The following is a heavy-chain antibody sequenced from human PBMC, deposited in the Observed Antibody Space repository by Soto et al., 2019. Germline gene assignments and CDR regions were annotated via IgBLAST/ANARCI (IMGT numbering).Heavy chain of an antibody. J-gene: IGHJ5*02. CDR1: GYTFTSYG. V-gene: IGHV1-3*01. D-gene: IGHD2-8*01. CDR2: VNAGNGKT. Sequence: QVQLVQSGPEVKKPGASVKVSCKASGYTFTSYGVHWVRQAPGQSLEWMGWVNAGNGKTIYSQRFQGRVSITRDTSASTAYMDLSSLRSEDTAVYYCARDECTNGVCYTRSARPWGQGTLVTVSS. CDR3: ARDECTNGVCYTRSARP.